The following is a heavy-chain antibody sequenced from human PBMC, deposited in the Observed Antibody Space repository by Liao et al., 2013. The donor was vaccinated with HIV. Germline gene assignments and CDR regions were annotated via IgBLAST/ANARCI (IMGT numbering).Heavy chain of an antibody. CDR3: ARSPGYYYDSSGYYPFDY. CDR2: IYYSGRT. V-gene: IGHV4-39*07. J-gene: IGHJ4*02. D-gene: IGHD3-22*01. CDR1: GGSISSSSYY. Sequence: QLQLQESGPGLVKPSETLSLTCTVSGGSISSSSYYWGWIRQPPGKGLEWIGSIYYSGRTYYNPSLKSRVTISVDTSKNQFSLKLSSVTAADTAVYYCARSPGYYYDSSGYYPFDYWGQGTLVTVSS.